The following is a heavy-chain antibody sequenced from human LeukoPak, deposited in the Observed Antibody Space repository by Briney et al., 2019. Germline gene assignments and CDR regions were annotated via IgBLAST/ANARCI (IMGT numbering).Heavy chain of an antibody. J-gene: IGHJ4*02. CDR1: GGSFSGYY. CDR2: INHSGST. D-gene: IGHD4-17*01. V-gene: IGHV4-34*01. CDR3: ARELNDYGDYARARYFDY. Sequence: PSETLSLTCAVYGGSFSGYYWSWIRQPPGKGLEWIGEINHSGSTNYNPSLKSRVTISVDTSKNQFSLKLSSVTAADTAVYYCARELNDYGDYARARYFDYWGQGTLVTVSS.